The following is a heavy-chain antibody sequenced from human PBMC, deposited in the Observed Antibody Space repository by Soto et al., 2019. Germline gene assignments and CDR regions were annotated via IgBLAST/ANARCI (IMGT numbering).Heavy chain of an antibody. J-gene: IGHJ4*02. D-gene: IGHD2-21*02. Sequence: SETLSLTCNVSAGSITGDSYYWTWIRQPPGKGLEWLGYISYNGRTNYNPSLKSRVTISVDTSRKQFFLRLTSVTAEDTAIYYCARVPCGSDCYSGLDYWGQGSLVTVSS. CDR3: ARVPCGSDCYSGLDY. CDR2: ISYNGRT. V-gene: IGHV4-61*01. CDR1: AGSITGDSYY.